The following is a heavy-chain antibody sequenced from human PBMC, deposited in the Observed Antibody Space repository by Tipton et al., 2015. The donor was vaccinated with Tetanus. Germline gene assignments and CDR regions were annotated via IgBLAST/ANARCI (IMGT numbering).Heavy chain of an antibody. CDR1: GFIFNSYG. Sequence: RSLRLSCATSGFIFNSYGIHWVRQAPGKGLEWVAVTWSHGGNIYYADSVKGRCAVSRDNSKNTVYLQMNSLSAEDMAVYYCARDGDTSGHYGIFDSWGQGTLLIVSS. J-gene: IGHJ4*02. D-gene: IGHD3-22*01. CDR2: TWSHGGNI. CDR3: ARDGDTSGHYGIFDS. V-gene: IGHV3-33*01.